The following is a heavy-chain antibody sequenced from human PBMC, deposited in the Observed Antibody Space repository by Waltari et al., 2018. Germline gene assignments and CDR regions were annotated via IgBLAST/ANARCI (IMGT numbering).Heavy chain of an antibody. D-gene: IGHD5-18*01. CDR2: IWYDGSNK. J-gene: IGHJ6*03. Sequence: QVQLVESGGGVVQPGRSLRLSCAASGFTFSSYGMHWVRQAPGKGLEWVAVIWYDGSNKYYADSVKGRFTISRDNSKNTLYLQMNSLRAEDTAMYYCAKDYQYSYAPSRGNYYYYYMDVWGKGTTVTVSS. V-gene: IGHV3-30*18. CDR1: GFTFSSYG. CDR3: AKDYQYSYAPSRGNYYYYYMDV.